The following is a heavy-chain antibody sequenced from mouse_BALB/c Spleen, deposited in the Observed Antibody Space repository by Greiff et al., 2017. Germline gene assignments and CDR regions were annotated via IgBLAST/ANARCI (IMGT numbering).Heavy chain of an antibody. V-gene: IGHV3-2*02. CDR2: ISYSGST. J-gene: IGHJ2*01. D-gene: IGHD2-9*01. CDR1: GYSITSDYA. Sequence: EVQLVESGPGLVKPSQSLSLTCTVTGYSITSDYAWNWIRQFPGNKLEWMGYISYSGSTSYNPSLKSRISITRDTSKNQFFLQLNSVTTEDTATYYCARAYYGYYFDYWGQGTTLTVSS. CDR3: ARAYYGYYFDY.